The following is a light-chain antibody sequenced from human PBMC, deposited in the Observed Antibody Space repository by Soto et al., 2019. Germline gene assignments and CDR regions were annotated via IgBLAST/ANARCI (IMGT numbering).Light chain of an antibody. Sequence: EIMMTQSPATLSVSPGERATLSCRASQSVSSDLAWYQQRPGQAPRLLIYGASTRATGIPARFSGSGSETEFTLTISSLQSEDFAVYYCQQYNNSPPWTFGQGTKVDIK. V-gene: IGKV3-15*01. CDR2: GAS. CDR1: QSVSSD. CDR3: QQYNNSPPWT. J-gene: IGKJ1*01.